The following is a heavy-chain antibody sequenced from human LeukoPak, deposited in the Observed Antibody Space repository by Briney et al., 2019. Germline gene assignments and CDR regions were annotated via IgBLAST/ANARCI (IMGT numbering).Heavy chain of an antibody. V-gene: IGHV1-69*05. Sequence: SVKVSCKASGGTFSSYAISWVRQAPGQGLEWMGGIIPIFGTANYARKFQGRVTITTDESTSTAYMELSSLRAEDTAVYYCVKERGPFDAFDIWGQGTMVTVSS. CDR3: VKERGPFDAFDI. J-gene: IGHJ3*02. CDR1: GGTFSSYA. CDR2: IIPIFGTA.